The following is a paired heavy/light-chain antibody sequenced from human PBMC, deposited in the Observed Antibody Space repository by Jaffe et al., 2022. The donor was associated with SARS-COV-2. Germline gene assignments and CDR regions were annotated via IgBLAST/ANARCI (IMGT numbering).Heavy chain of an antibody. D-gene: IGHD2-15*01. V-gene: IGHV2-5*02. CDR1: GFSLTTSGVG. CDR2: IFWDDDK. Sequence: QITLKESGPTLVKPTQTLTLTCTFSGFSLTTSGVGVGWIRQPPGKALEWLALIFWDDDKRYSPSLQNRLTIIKDTSKTQVIIIMTNMDPVDTGTYYCAHAKRRNDCSGGNCYSFDYWGQGTPVTVSS. J-gene: IGHJ4*02. CDR3: AHAKRRNDCSGGNCYSFDY.
Light chain of an antibody. V-gene: IGLV1-44*01. Sequence: QSVLTQPPSASGTPGQRVTISCSGSSSNIGSNTVNWYQQLPGAAPKLLIYINNQRPSGVPDRFSGSKSGTSASLAINGLQSEDEADYYCAAWDDSLNGRNWVFGGGTKLTVL. CDR3: AAWDDSLNGRNWV. CDR1: SSNIGSNT. CDR2: INN. J-gene: IGLJ3*02.